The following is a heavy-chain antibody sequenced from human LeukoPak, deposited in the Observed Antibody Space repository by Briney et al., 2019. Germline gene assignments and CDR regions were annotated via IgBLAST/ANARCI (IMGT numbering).Heavy chain of an antibody. V-gene: IGHV3-33*06. J-gene: IGHJ4*02. Sequence: GGSLRLSCAASGFTFSSYGMHWVRQAPGTGLEWVAVIWSDGSNKYYADSVKGRFTISRDDSKNTLYLQMNSLRAEDTAEYYCAKDAQRGFDYSNSLEYWGQGTLVTVSS. D-gene: IGHD4-11*01. CDR2: IWSDGSNK. CDR1: GFTFSSYG. CDR3: AKDAQRGFDYSNSLEY.